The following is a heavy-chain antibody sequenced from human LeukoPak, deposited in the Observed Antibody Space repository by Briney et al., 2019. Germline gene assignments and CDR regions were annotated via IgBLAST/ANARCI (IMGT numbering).Heavy chain of an antibody. J-gene: IGHJ3*02. Sequence: ETLSLTCTVSGGSISSSSYYWGWIRQPPGKGLEWIGSIYYSGSTYYNPSLKSRVTISVDTSKNQFSLKLSSVTAADTAVYYCARYCSSTSCYTSPDAFDIWGQGTMVTVSS. CDR2: IYYSGST. V-gene: IGHV4-39*07. CDR1: GGSISSSSYY. D-gene: IGHD2-2*02. CDR3: ARYCSSTSCYTSPDAFDI.